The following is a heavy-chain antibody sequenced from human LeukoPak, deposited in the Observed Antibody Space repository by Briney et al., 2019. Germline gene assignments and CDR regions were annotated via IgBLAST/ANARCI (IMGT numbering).Heavy chain of an antibody. Sequence: GGSLRLSCAASGFTFSRSAMHWGRQAPGEGLESVSGITSGGGSTYYANSVKGRFIISRDNSKNTLYLQMGSLGAEDMAVYYCAATITGGNYYYMDVWGKGTTVTVSS. J-gene: IGHJ6*03. D-gene: IGHD3-3*01. CDR1: GFTFSRSA. CDR2: ITSGGGST. CDR3: AATITGGNYYYMDV. V-gene: IGHV3-64*01.